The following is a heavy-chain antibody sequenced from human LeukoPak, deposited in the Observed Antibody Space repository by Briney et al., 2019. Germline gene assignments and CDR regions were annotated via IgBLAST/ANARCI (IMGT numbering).Heavy chain of an antibody. CDR3: ARGGGYNPFDY. J-gene: IGHJ4*02. Sequence: GGSLRLSFAASGFTVRSIYMSWVRQAPGKGLEWVSVIYSGGSTYYADSVKGRFTISRDNSKNTLYLQMNSLRAEDTAVYYCARGGGYNPFDYWGQGTLVTVSS. CDR2: IYSGGST. D-gene: IGHD5-24*01. V-gene: IGHV3-53*01. CDR1: GFTVRSIY.